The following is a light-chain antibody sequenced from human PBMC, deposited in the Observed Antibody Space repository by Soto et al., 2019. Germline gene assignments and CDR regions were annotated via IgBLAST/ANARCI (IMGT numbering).Light chain of an antibody. Sequence: EIVMTQSPATLSVSPGERATLSCRASQSVSSNLAWYQQKPGQAPRLLIYGASTRATGIPARFSGSGSGTEFTLTISSLQSEDFAVYYCQQYNKWPPFTLGPGTKVDIK. J-gene: IGKJ3*01. CDR1: QSVSSN. V-gene: IGKV3-15*01. CDR3: QQYNKWPPFT. CDR2: GAS.